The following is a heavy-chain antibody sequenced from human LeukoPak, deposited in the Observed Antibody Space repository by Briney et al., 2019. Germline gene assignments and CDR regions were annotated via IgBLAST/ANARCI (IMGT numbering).Heavy chain of an antibody. CDR1: GYSISSGYY. D-gene: IGHD2-2*01. V-gene: IGHV4-38-2*02. Sequence: SETLSLTCTVSGYSISSGYYWGWIRPPPGKGLEWIGSIYHSGSTYYNPSLKSRVTISVDTSKNQFSLKLSSVTAADTAVYYCARDLSISVVVVPAAGASAFDIWGQGTMVTVSS. CDR2: IYHSGST. CDR3: ARDLSISVVVVPAAGASAFDI. J-gene: IGHJ3*02.